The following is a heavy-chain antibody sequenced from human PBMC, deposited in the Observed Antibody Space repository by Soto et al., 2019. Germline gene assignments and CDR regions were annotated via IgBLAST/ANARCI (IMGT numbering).Heavy chain of an antibody. CDR3: AREGVYSDYGDAFDI. D-gene: IGHD5-12*01. CDR1: VFTFISNA. CDR2: ISGSGGVT. J-gene: IGHJ3*02. Sequence: GWSLRLSCASSVFTFISNAMSWVRQAPGKGLEWVSHISGSGGVTYYADSVKGRFTISRDNSKNTLNLQMNRLRVEDTAVYYCAREGVYSDYGDAFDIWGQGTMVTVSS. V-gene: IGHV3-23*01.